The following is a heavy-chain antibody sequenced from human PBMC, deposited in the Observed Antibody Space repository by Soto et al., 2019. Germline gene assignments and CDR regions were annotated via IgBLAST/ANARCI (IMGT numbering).Heavy chain of an antibody. J-gene: IGHJ4*02. Sequence: EVQLVESGGSLVTPGGSLRLSCAASGFTFSSYAMSWVRQAPGKGLEWVSAISGSGGSTYYADSVKGRFTISRDNSKNTLYLQMNSLRAEDTAVYYCAKGRGVVVVAEGYYWGQGTLVTVSS. CDR2: ISGSGGST. CDR3: AKGRGVVVVAEGYY. CDR1: GFTFSSYA. D-gene: IGHD2-15*01. V-gene: IGHV3-23*04.